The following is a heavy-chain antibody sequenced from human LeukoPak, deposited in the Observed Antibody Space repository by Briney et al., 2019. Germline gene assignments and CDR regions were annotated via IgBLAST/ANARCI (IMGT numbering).Heavy chain of an antibody. J-gene: IGHJ6*02. CDR2: IYYSGST. D-gene: IGHD3-22*01. V-gene: IGHV4-59*08. Sequence: SETLSLTCTVSGGSMRSNYWSLTRQPPGKGLEWIGYIYYSGSTNYNPSLKSRVTISVDTSKNQFSLKLSSVTAADTAVYYCARQTARDSSGYYYYGMDVWGQGTTVTVSS. CDR1: GGSMRSNY. CDR3: ARQTARDSSGYYYYGMDV.